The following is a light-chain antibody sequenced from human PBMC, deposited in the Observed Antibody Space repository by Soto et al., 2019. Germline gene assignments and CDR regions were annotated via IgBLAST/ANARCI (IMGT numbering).Light chain of an antibody. J-gene: IGKJ2*01. CDR3: QQYGSSPPNT. Sequence: EIVLTQSPGTLSLSPGERATLSCRASQSVSSSYLAWYQQKLGQAPRLLIYGASSRATGIPDRFSGSGSGPDFTLTISRLEPEDFAVYYCQQYGSSPPNTFGQGTKLEIK. V-gene: IGKV3-20*01. CDR2: GAS. CDR1: QSVSSSY.